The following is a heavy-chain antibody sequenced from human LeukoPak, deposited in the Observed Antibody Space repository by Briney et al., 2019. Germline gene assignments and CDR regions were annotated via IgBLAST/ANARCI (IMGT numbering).Heavy chain of an antibody. V-gene: IGHV3-53*01. CDR2: IYSGGST. D-gene: IGHD3-10*01. J-gene: IGHJ4*02. CDR1: GFPFSSNY. Sequence: PGGSLRLSCAASGFPFSSNYMSWVRQAPGKGLEWVSVIYSGGSTYYADSVQGRFTISRDNSKNTLYLQMNSLRAEDTAVYYCARGDPFGSGPSPAYFDYWGQGTLVTVSS. CDR3: ARGDPFGSGPSPAYFDY.